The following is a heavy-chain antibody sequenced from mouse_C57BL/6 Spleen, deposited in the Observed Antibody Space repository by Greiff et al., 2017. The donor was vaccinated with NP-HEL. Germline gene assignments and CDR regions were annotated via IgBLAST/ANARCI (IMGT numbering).Heavy chain of an antibody. CDR3: AREGNYYGSIYAMDY. Sequence: QVQLQQPGAELVKPGASVKMSCKASGYTFTSYWITWVKQRPGQGLEWIGDIYPGSGSTNYNEKFKSKATLTVDTSSSTAYMQRSSLTSEDSAVYYCAREGNYYGSIYAMDYWGQGTSVTVSS. J-gene: IGHJ4*01. V-gene: IGHV1-55*01. CDR2: IYPGSGST. CDR1: GYTFTSYW. D-gene: IGHD1-1*01.